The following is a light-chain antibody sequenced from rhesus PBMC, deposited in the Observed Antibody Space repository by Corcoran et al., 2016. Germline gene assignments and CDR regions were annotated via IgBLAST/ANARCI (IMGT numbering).Light chain of an antibody. J-gene: IGKJ1*01. Sequence: DIQMTQSPSSLSASVGDRVTITCRASQGITNDLAWYQQKPGETPKLLIYEASSLQSGIPSRFSGSGVGTDFTLTISSLQSEDFATYYCQHYYSTPPTFGQGTKVEIK. CDR2: EAS. CDR1: QGITND. V-gene: IGKV1-25*01. CDR3: QHYYSTPPT.